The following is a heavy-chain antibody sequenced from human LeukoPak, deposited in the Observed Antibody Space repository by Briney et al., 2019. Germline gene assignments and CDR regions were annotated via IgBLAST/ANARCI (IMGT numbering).Heavy chain of an antibody. V-gene: IGHV1-69*04. CDR1: GYTFTSYY. Sequence: SVKVSCKASGYTFTSYYMHWVRQAPGQGLAWMGRIIPVLGIANYAQKFQGRVTITTDKTTSTAYMELSSLTCEDTAVYYCARDLIAFDSIGYSFDYWGQGTLVTVTS. CDR2: IIPVLGIA. D-gene: IGHD3-22*01. J-gene: IGHJ4*02. CDR3: ARDLIAFDSIGYSFDY.